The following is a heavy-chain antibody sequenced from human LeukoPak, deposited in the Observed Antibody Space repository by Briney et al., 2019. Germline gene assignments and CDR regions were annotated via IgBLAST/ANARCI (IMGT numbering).Heavy chain of an antibody. Sequence: PGGSLRLSCAASGFTVSGNYMSWVRQAPGKGLEWIGEINHSGSTNYNPSLKSRVTISVDTSKNQFSLKLSSVTAADTAVYYCARGGSIWSLWYYPFDPWGQGTLVTVSS. D-gene: IGHD3-16*01. J-gene: IGHJ5*02. CDR1: GFTVSGNY. CDR2: INHSGST. V-gene: IGHV4-34*01. CDR3: ARGGSIWSLWYYPFDP.